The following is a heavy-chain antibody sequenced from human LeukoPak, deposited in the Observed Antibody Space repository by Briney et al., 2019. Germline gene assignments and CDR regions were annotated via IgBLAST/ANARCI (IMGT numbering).Heavy chain of an antibody. CDR2: MNPTSGNT. D-gene: IGHD4-17*01. Sequence: ASVKVSCKASGYTFTSYDIKWVRQATGQGLEWMGWMNPTSGNTGYAQKFQGRVTMTRDTSIGTAYMELSSLRSEDSAVYYCARVPNRGDKFDPWGQGTLVTVSS. V-gene: IGHV1-8*01. CDR1: GYTFTSYD. J-gene: IGHJ5*02. CDR3: ARVPNRGDKFDP.